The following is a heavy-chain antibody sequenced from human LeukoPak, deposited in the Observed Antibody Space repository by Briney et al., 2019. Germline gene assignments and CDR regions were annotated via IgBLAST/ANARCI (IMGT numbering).Heavy chain of an antibody. CDR2: INPSGGST. CDR1: GYTFTSYY. Sequence: ASVKVSCKASGYTFTSYYVHWVRQAPGQGLEWMGIINPSGGSTSYAQKFQGRVTMTRDMSTSTVYMELSSLRSEDTAVYYCARGVGDDSSGYYFYFDYWGQGTLVTVSS. CDR3: ARGVGDDSSGYYFYFDY. D-gene: IGHD3-22*01. J-gene: IGHJ4*02. V-gene: IGHV1-46*01.